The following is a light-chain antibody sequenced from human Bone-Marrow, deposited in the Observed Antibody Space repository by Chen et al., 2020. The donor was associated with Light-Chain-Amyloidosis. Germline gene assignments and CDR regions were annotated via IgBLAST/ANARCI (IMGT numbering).Light chain of an antibody. Sequence: DIQMTQSPSSLSASVGDRVTITCRASQSISSWLAWYQQKPGKAPKPLIYKASSLESGVPSRFSGSGSGTEFTLTISSLQPDDFATYFCQQYNSPPFTFGPGIKVDIK. J-gene: IGKJ3*01. CDR1: QSISSW. V-gene: IGKV1-5*03. CDR2: KAS. CDR3: QQYNSPPFT.